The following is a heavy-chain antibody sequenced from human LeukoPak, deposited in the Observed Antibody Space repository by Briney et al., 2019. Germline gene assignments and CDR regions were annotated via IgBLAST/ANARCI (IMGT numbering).Heavy chain of an antibody. CDR1: GFTFSTYS. V-gene: IGHV3-21*06. J-gene: IGHJ1*01. D-gene: IGHD4-17*01. Sequence: GGSLRLSCAASGFTFSTYSMNWVRQAPGKGLEWVSSISSSSNYIYYADSVKGRFSISRDDAKNLLFLQMNGLRVEATAVYYCARDMTTATTCYLEHWGQGTLVTVSS. CDR3: ARDMTTATTCYLEH. CDR2: ISSSSNYI.